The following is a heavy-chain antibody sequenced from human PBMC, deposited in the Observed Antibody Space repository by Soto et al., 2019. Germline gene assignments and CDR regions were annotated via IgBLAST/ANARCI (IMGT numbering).Heavy chain of an antibody. D-gene: IGHD3-10*01. CDR2: ISSSGSTI. J-gene: IGHJ6*02. V-gene: IGHV3-48*03. CDR1: GFTFRSYE. CDR3: PRGSSVWLRELLSTPYYSYGMDV. Sequence: PGGSLRLSCAASGFTFRSYEMNWVRQAPGKGLEWVSYISSSGSTIYYADSVKGRFTISIDNAKNTLYLQMNSLRAEDTAVYYCPRGSSVWLRELLSTPYYSYGMDVWGEGT.